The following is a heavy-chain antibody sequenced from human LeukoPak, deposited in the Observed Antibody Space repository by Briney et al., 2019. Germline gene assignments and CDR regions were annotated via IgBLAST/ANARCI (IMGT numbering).Heavy chain of an antibody. J-gene: IGHJ4*02. CDR2: MTISSSSHSI. CDR3: ARAPYDFWRAVRCDF. D-gene: IGHD3-3*01. V-gene: IGHV3-48*04. Sequence: PGGSLRLSCAASGFTFSSYSMNWVRQAPGKGLEWVSFMTISSSSHSIYYADSVKGRFTISRDNAKSSLYLQMNSLRAEDTAVYYCARAPYDFWRAVRCDFWGQGPLVPVSS. CDR1: GFTFSSYS.